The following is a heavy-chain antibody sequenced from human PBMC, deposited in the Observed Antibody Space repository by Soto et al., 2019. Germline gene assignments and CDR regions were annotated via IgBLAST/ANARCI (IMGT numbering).Heavy chain of an antibody. V-gene: IGHV3-7*01. CDR1: GFIFSTYW. CDR3: ARDWDY. J-gene: IGHJ4*02. CDR2: IKYDGSEK. Sequence: EVQLVESGGTLVQPGGSLRLSCATSGFIFSTYWMSWVRQAPGKGLEWVAHIKYDGSEKYYMGSGKGRFTSSRDNAKNSLYLQMDSLRVEDTAVYYCARDWDYWGQGTLVTVSS.